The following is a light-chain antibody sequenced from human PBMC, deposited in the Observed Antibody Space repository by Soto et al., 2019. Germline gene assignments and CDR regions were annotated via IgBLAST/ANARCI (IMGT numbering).Light chain of an antibody. V-gene: IGKV3-11*01. CDR3: QQRSDWPPIT. J-gene: IGKJ5*01. Sequence: EIVLTQSPPTLSLSPGERATLSCRASQSVSNYLVWYQQKPGQAPRLLIYDASNRATGIPDRFSGSGSGTDFTLTISSLEPEDFAVYYCQQRSDWPPITFGQGTRLEI. CDR1: QSVSNY. CDR2: DAS.